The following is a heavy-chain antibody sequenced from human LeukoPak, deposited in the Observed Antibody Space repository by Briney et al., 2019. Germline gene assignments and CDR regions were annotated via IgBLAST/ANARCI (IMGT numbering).Heavy chain of an antibody. CDR2: INSDGYSI. CDR3: ARAAYSSGFDS. CDR1: PFTFSGYW. V-gene: IGHV3-74*03. J-gene: IGHJ5*01. Sequence: GGSLRLSCAAPPFTFSGYWMHWVRQPPGKELVWVSRINSDGYSITYADSVKGRFTISRDNTKNTLYLQMNSLIAEDTAVYFCARAAYSSGFDSWGQGTLVTVSS. D-gene: IGHD6-19*01.